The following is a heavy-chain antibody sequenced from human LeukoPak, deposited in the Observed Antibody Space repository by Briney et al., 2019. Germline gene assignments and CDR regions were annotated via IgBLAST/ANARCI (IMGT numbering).Heavy chain of an antibody. Sequence: PGGSLRLSCAASGFTFSSYAMSWVRQAPGKGLEWVSAISGSGGSTYYADSVKGRFTISRDNSKNTLYLQMNSLRAEDTAVYYCAKDLFNDFWSGYWGYFDYWGQGTLVTVSS. CDR1: GFTFSSYA. D-gene: IGHD3-3*01. CDR3: AKDLFNDFWSGYWGYFDY. V-gene: IGHV3-23*01. CDR2: ISGSGGST. J-gene: IGHJ4*02.